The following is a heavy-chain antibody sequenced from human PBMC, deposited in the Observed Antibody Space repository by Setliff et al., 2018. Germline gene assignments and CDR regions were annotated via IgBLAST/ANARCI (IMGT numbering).Heavy chain of an antibody. CDR3: AREAGYYDSSGPVGVPYYYYMDV. V-gene: IGHV4-31*03. D-gene: IGHD3-22*01. CDR2: IYYSGST. Sequence: SETLSLTCTASGGSIGSGGYYWSWIRQHPGKGLEWIGYIYYSGSTYYNPSLKSRVTISVDTSKNQFSLKLSSVTAADTAVYYCAREAGYYDSSGPVGVPYYYYMDVWGKGTTVTVSS. CDR1: GGSIGSGGYY. J-gene: IGHJ6*03.